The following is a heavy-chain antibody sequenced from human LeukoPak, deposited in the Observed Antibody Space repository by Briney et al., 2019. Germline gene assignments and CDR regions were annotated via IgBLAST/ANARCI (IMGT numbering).Heavy chain of an antibody. CDR2: IYSGGST. Sequence: GGSLRLSCAASEFSVGSNYMTWVRQAPGKGLEWVSLIYSGGSTYYADSVKGRFTISRDNSKNTLYLQMNSLRAEDTAVYYCASILPNVVIDDCWGQGTLVTVSS. CDR3: ASILPNVVIDDC. CDR1: EFSVGSNY. D-gene: IGHD3-22*01. V-gene: IGHV3-66*01. J-gene: IGHJ4*02.